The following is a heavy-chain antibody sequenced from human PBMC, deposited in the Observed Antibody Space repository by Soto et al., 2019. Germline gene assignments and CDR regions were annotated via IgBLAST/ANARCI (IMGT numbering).Heavy chain of an antibody. CDR3: ASYSSSSGGYYYGMDV. CDR2: INPSGGST. Sequence: QVQLVQSGAEVKKPGASVKVSCKASGYTFTSYYMHWVRQAPGQGLEWMVIINPSGGSTSYAQKFQGRVTMTRDTSTSTVYMELSSLRSEDTAVYYCASYSSSSGGYYYGMDVWGQGTTVTVSS. J-gene: IGHJ6*02. CDR1: GYTFTSYY. D-gene: IGHD6-6*01. V-gene: IGHV1-46*01.